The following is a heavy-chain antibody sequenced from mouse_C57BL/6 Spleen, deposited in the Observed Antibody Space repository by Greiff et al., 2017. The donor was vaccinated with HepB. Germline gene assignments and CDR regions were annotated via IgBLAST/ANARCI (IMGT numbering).Heavy chain of an antibody. Sequence: QVQLQQPGAELVKPGASVKLSCKASGYTFTSYWMQWVKQRPGQGLEWIGEIDPSDSYTNYNQKFKGKATLTVETSSSTTYLQLSSPTSEDSAVYYCARGGFPVAYWGQGTLVTVSA. J-gene: IGHJ3*01. V-gene: IGHV1-50*01. CDR1: GYTFTSYW. CDR3: ARGGFPVAY. CDR2: IDPSDSYT.